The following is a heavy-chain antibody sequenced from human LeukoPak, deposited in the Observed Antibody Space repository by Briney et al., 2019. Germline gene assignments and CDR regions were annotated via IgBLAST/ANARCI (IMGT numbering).Heavy chain of an antibody. CDR1: GFTVSSNY. Sequence: GGSLRLSCAASGFTVSSNYMSWGRQAPGKGLEWVSVIYSGGSTYYADSVKGRLTISRDNSKNTLYLQMNSLRAEDPAVCYCAVVAAEYCGGGSYYSIINYYYMDVWGKGTTVTVSS. CDR3: AVVAAEYCGGGSYYSIINYYYMDV. J-gene: IGHJ6*03. V-gene: IGHV3-53*01. D-gene: IGHD2-15*01. CDR2: IYSGGST.